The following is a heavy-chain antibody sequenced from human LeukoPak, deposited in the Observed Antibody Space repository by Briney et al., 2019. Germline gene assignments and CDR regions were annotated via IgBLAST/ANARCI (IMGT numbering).Heavy chain of an antibody. Sequence: ASVKVSCKASGYTFTSYYIHWVRQAPGQGLEWMGIINPSGGSTDFVQKFQGRVAMTRDTSTSTVYMELSSLRSEDTAVYFCARVRMTRGAFDVWGQGTWVTVSS. CDR2: INPSGGST. J-gene: IGHJ3*01. CDR1: GYTFTSYY. CDR3: ARVRMTRGAFDV. D-gene: IGHD2/OR15-2a*01. V-gene: IGHV1-46*01.